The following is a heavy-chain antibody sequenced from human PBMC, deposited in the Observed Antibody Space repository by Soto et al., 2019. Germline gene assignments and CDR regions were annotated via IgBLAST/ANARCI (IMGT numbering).Heavy chain of an antibody. J-gene: IGHJ4*02. D-gene: IGHD6-25*01. CDR1: GFTFSDYY. Sequence: QVQLVEAGGGLVKPGGSLRLSCAASGFTFSDYYLRWIRQAPGKGLEWVSYISSSGSTIYYADSVKGRFAISRDHAKNSLYLQMNSLRAADTAVYYCARVRLRLWVGDYWGQGTLVTVSS. V-gene: IGHV3-11*01. CDR3: ARVRLRLWVGDY. CDR2: ISSSGSTI.